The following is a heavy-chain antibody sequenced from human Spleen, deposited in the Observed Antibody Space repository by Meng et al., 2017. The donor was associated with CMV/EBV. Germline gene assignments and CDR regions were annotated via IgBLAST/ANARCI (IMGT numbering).Heavy chain of an antibody. J-gene: IGHJ4*02. D-gene: IGHD1-26*01. Sequence: GESLKISCAASGFTFSDHYMSWIRQAPGKGLEWAAFIRYDGSNECYADSVKGRFTISRDNAKNSLYLQMNSLRAEDTALYYCARSMGGGMAIDYWGQGTLVTVSS. CDR2: IRYDGSNE. V-gene: IGHV3-33*08. CDR3: ARSMGGGMAIDY. CDR1: GFTFSDHY.